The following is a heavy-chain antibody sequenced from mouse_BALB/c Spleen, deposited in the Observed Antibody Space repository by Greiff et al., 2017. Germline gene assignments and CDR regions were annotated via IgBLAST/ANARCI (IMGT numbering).Heavy chain of an antibody. CDR3: SRTSTMITSNAMDY. Sequence: EVHLVESGGGLVQPGGSRKLSCAASGFTFSSFGMHWVRQAPEKGLEWVAYISSGSSTIYYADTVKGRFTISRDNPKNTLFLQMTSLRSEDTAMYYCSRTSTMITSNAMDYWGQGTSVTVSS. CDR1: GFTFSSFG. V-gene: IGHV5-17*02. J-gene: IGHJ4*01. D-gene: IGHD2-4*01. CDR2: ISSGSSTI.